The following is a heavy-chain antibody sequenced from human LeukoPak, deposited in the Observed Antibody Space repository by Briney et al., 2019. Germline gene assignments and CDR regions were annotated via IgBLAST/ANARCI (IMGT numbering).Heavy chain of an antibody. CDR2: IISSGSTI. Sequence: AGGSLRLSCAASGFTFSDYYMSWIRQAPGKGLEWVSYIISSGSTIYYADSVKGRFTISRDNAKNSLYLQMNSLRAEDTAVYYCARDLAVAGHTTIQHWGQGTLVTVSS. CDR3: ARDLAVAGHTTIQH. CDR1: GFTFSDYY. J-gene: IGHJ1*01. D-gene: IGHD6-19*01. V-gene: IGHV3-11*04.